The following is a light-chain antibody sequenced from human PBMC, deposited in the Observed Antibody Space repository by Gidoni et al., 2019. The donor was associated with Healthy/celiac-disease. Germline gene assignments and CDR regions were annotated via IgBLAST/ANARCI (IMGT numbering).Light chain of an antibody. CDR2: GAS. J-gene: IGKJ4*01. CDR1: QSGSSSY. CDR3: QQYGSSPIT. V-gene: IGKV3-20*01. Sequence: EIVLTQSPGTLSLSPGERATLSCRASQSGSSSYLAWYQQKPGQAPRLLLYGASSRATGIPDRFSGSGSGTDFTLTISRLEPEDFAVYYCQQYGSSPITFXGXTKVEIK.